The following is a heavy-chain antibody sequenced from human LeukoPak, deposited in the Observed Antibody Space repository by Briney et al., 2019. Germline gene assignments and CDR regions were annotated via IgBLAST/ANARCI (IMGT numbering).Heavy chain of an antibody. J-gene: IGHJ4*02. CDR1: GYNFASYW. Sequence: GESLKISCKGSGYNFASYWIGWVRQMSGKGLEWVGIIHPNDDSTIYSPSFQGQVTISADKSVSTAYLQWSTLKASDTAIYYCARHNNWGFDYWDRGTLVTVSS. CDR2: IHPNDDST. CDR3: ARHNNWGFDY. V-gene: IGHV5-51*01. D-gene: IGHD7-27*01.